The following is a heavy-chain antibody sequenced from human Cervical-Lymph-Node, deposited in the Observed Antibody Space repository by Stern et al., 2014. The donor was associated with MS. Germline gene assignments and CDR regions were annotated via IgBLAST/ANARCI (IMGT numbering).Heavy chain of an antibody. CDR2: INPSGGSP. CDR3: ARAGAARLYYYYYGMDV. CDR1: GYTFTSYY. V-gene: IGHV1-46*01. J-gene: IGHJ6*02. D-gene: IGHD6-6*01. Sequence: QVQLVQSGAEVKKPGASVKVSCKASGYTFTSYYMHWVRQAPGQGLEWMGIINPSGGSPSYAQKFQGRVTMTRDTSTSTVYMELSSLRSEDTAVYYCARAGAARLYYYYYGMDVWGQGTTVTVSS.